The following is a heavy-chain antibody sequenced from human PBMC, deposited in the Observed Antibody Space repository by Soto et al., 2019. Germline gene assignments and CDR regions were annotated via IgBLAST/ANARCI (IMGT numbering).Heavy chain of an antibody. CDR1: GFTFSSYG. CDR3: ARELRPSMVRGVIGFFYYYGMDV. CDR2: IWYDGSNK. J-gene: IGHJ6*02. Sequence: QVQLVESGGGVVQPGRSLRLSCAASGFTFSSYGMHWVRQASGKGLEWVAVIWYDGSNKYYADSVKGRFTISRDNSKNTLYLQVSSLIAEDTAVYYCARELRPSMVRGVIGFFYYYGMDVWGQGTTVTVSS. D-gene: IGHD3-10*01. V-gene: IGHV3-33*01.